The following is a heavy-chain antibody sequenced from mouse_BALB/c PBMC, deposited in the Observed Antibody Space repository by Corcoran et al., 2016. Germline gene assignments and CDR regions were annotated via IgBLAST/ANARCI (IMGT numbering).Heavy chain of an antibody. CDR2: IDPANGNT. D-gene: IGHD4-1*01. Sequence: EVQLQQSGAELVKPGASVKLSCTASGFNIKDTYMHWVKQRPEQGLEWIGRIDPANGNTKYDPKFQGKATITADTSSNTAYLQLSSLTSEDTAVYYCAKWDGQFDDWGEGTTVTVSS. V-gene: IGHV14-3*02. CDR1: GFNIKDTY. J-gene: IGHJ1*01. CDR3: AKWDGQFDD.